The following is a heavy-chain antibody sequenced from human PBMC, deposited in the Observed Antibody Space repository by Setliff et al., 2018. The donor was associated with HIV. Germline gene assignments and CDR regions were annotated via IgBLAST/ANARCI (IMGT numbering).Heavy chain of an antibody. CDR3: ARFYGNYETDNWFDP. V-gene: IGHV4-34*01. D-gene: IGHD3-3*01. Sequence: KTSETLSLTCAVYGASFSDYYWTWIRQSPGKGLEWIGEINHSGDTNYNPSLKSRVTLSVDLSKNQFSLNLTSVSAADTVVYYCARFYGNYETDNWFDPWGHGILVTVSS. CDR1: GASFSDYY. J-gene: IGHJ5*02. CDR2: INHSGDT.